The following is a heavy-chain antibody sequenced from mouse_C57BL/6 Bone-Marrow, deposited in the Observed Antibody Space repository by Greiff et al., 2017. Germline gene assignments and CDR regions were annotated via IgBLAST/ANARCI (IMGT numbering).Heavy chain of an antibody. CDR1: GFNIKDDY. CDR2: IDPENGDT. J-gene: IGHJ4*01. V-gene: IGHV14-4*01. Sequence: VQLQQSGAELVRPGASVKLSCTASGFNIKDDYMHWVKQRPEQGLEWIGWIDPENGDTEYASKFQGKATITADTSSNTAYLQLSSLTSEDTAVYYCTRISMDYWGQGTSVTVSS. CDR3: TRISMDY.